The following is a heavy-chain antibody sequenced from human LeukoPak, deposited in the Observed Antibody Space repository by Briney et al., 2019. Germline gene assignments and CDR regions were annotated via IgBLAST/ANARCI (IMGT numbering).Heavy chain of an antibody. CDR3: AAGGLIKNTFMIRGVKPLDS. V-gene: IGHV1-24*01. CDR1: GYTFTGYY. Sequence: ASVKVSCKASGYTFTGYYMHWVRQAPGKGLEWMGGFDREDGGTMYAQTLRGRVIMTEDTSTDTAYMELSSLRSDDTAIYYCAAGGLIKNTFMIRGVKPLDSWGQGTLVVVSS. D-gene: IGHD3-10*01. CDR2: FDREDGGT. J-gene: IGHJ4*02.